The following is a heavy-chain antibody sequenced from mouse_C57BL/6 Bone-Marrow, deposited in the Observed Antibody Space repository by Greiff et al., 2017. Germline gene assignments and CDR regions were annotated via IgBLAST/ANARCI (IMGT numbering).Heavy chain of an antibody. V-gene: IGHV5-6*01. CDR1: GFTFSSYG. CDR2: ISSGGSYT. D-gene: IGHD2-2*01. CDR3: ARRTMVTPWFAY. Sequence: EVQVVESGGDLVKPGGSLKLSCAASGFTFSSYGMSWVRQTPDKRLEWVATISSGGSYTYYPDSVKGRFTISRDNAKNTLYLQMSSLKSEATAMYYCARRTMVTPWFAYWGQGTLVTVSA. J-gene: IGHJ3*01.